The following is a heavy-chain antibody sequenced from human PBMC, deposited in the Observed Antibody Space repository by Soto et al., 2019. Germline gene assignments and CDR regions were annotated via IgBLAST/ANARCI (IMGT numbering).Heavy chain of an antibody. CDR1: GGSISSSNC. Sequence: EPLSLTCADSGGSISSSNCWRWVRQPPGKGLEWIGEIYHSGSTNYNPSLKSRVTISVDKSKNQFSLKLSSVTAADTDVYYCASGILWFGEAWGQGTLVTVSS. CDR3: ASGILWFGEA. CDR2: IYHSGST. V-gene: IGHV4-4*02. D-gene: IGHD3-10*01. J-gene: IGHJ5*02.